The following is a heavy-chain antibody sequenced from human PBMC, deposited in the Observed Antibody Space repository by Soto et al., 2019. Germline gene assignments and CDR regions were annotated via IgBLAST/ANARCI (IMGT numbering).Heavy chain of an antibody. Sequence: KSSETLSLTCTVSGGSISNYYWSWIRQPPGKGLEWIGDIYYSGNTNYRPSLKSRVTMSVDTSKNQFSLKLRSVTAADTAVYYCARVRQGTAGAFDIWGQGTMVTVSS. D-gene: IGHD3-10*01. V-gene: IGHV4-59*01. CDR2: IYYSGNT. CDR3: ARVRQGTAGAFDI. J-gene: IGHJ3*02. CDR1: GGSISNYY.